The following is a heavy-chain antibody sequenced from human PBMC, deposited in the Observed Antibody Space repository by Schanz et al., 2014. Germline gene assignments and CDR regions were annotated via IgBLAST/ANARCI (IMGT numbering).Heavy chain of an antibody. CDR3: ARDRRNADLDY. D-gene: IGHD1-1*01. CDR2: ITYNGGTI. V-gene: IGHV3-48*01. CDR1: GITFSSHS. J-gene: IGHJ4*02. Sequence: EEQLVESGGGLVQPGGSLRLSCAASGITFSSHSFNWVRQAPGKGLEWISYITYNGGTIYYADSVKGRFTISRDNAKNSLYLEMNSLRAEDTALYYCARDRRNADLDYWGQGTLVTVSS.